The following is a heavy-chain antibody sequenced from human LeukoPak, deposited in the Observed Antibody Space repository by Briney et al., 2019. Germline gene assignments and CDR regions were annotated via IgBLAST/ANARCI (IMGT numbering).Heavy chain of an antibody. J-gene: IGHJ4*02. CDR2: ISSSGNYR. CDR1: GFSFSTYT. CDR3: TGEYIRGMADY. D-gene: IGHD6-13*01. Sequence: GGSLRLSCEASGFSFSTYTMIWFRQAPGKALEWVSSISSSGNYRDFADSVKGRFTISRDNAQKSLYLQMNSLRAEDTAVYYCTGEYIRGMADYWGQGTVVIVSS. V-gene: IGHV3-21*01.